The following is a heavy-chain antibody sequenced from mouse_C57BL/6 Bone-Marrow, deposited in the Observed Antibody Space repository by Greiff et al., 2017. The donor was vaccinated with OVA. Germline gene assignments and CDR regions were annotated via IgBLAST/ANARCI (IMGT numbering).Heavy chain of an antibody. D-gene: IGHD1-1*01. CDR1: GYTFTSYG. V-gene: IGHV1-81*01. CDR2: IYPRSGHT. CDR3: AKTTVVAGGDFDY. Sequence: QVQLQQSGAELARPGASVKLSCKASGYTFTSYGISWVQQRTGQGLECLCYIYPRSGHTYSNEKFKGKATLTADKSSSTAYMELRSLTSEDSAVYFCAKTTVVAGGDFDYWGQGTTLTVSS. J-gene: IGHJ2*01.